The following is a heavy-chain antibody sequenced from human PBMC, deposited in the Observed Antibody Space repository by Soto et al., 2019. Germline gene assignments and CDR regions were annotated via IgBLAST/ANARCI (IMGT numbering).Heavy chain of an antibody. D-gene: IGHD3-22*01. Sequence: GSLRLSCVASGFTFNYYWMAWVRQAPGKGLEWVANIKQDGGEKYYVDSVKGRFIISRDNAKNLLYLQMNSLRADDTAVYYCARSTPYFYDSSGYYPIWGQGTMVTVSS. CDR1: GFTFNYYW. CDR3: ARSTPYFYDSSGYYPI. CDR2: IKQDGGEK. V-gene: IGHV3-7*02. J-gene: IGHJ3*02.